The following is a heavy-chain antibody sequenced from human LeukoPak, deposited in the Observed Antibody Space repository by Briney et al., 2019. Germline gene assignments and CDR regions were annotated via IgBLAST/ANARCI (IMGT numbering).Heavy chain of an antibody. J-gene: IGHJ4*02. D-gene: IGHD3-22*01. V-gene: IGHV4-59*01. CDR1: GVSISSYY. CDR3: AGGNFYDSRGHPYHFHF. Sequence: SETLSLTCTVSGVSISSYYWSWIRQPPGKGLEWIGYIYYSENTSYNSSLKSRVTISEDTSKNQFSLKLTSVTAADTAVYYCAGGNFYDSRGHPYHFHFWGQGTLVSVSS. CDR2: IYYSENT.